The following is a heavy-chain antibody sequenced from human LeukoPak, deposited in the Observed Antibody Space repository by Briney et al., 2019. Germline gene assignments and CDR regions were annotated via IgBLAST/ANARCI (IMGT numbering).Heavy chain of an antibody. D-gene: IGHD5-12*01. J-gene: IGHJ6*04. Sequence: GGSLRLSCAASGFTFSSYEMNWVRQAPGKGLEWVSYISSSGSTIYYADSVKGRFTISRDNAKNSLYLQMNSLRAEDTAVYYCAREQGYSGYPGNYYYYGMDVWGKGTTVTVSS. CDR2: ISSSGSTI. CDR1: GFTFSSYE. V-gene: IGHV3-48*03. CDR3: AREQGYSGYPGNYYYYGMDV.